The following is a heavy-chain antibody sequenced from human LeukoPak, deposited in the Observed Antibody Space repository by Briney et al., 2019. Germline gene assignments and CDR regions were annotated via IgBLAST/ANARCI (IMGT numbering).Heavy chain of an antibody. V-gene: IGHV1-2*02. J-gene: IGHJ4*02. CDR1: GYTFTDYY. CDR2: INPNDGDT. Sequence: GASVKVSCKASGYTFTDYYMHWVRQAPGQGFEWMGWINPNDGDTNYAQKIQGRVTMTRDTSISTAHLEVSRLRSDDPAVYYCPSANFLYCSSSTCLFDYWGQGTLVTVSS. D-gene: IGHD2-2*01. CDR3: PSANFLYCSSSTCLFDY.